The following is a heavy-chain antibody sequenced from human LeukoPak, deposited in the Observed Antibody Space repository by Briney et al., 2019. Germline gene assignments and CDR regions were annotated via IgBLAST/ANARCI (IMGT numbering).Heavy chain of an antibody. V-gene: IGHV3-30*18. J-gene: IGHJ6*02. CDR2: ISCDGSNK. D-gene: IGHD5-12*01. Sequence: GGSLRLSCAASGFTFSSYGMHWVRQAPGKGLEWVAVISCDGSNKYYADSVKGRFTISRDNSKNTLYLQMNSLRAEDTAVYYCAKNPAEARGYSGYDWYYYYGMDVWGQGTTVTVSS. CDR1: GFTFSSYG. CDR3: AKNPAEARGYSGYDWYYYYGMDV.